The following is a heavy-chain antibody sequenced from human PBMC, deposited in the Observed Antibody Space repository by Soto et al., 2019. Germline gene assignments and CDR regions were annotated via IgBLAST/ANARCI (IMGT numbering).Heavy chain of an antibody. CDR1: GFTFSSYA. CDR3: AKDSSIYPYYYGMDV. CDR2: ISGSGGST. V-gene: IGHV3-23*01. J-gene: IGHJ6*02. Sequence: GGSLRLSCAASGFTFSSYAMSWVRQAPGKGLEWVSAISGSGGSTYYADSVKGRFTISRDNSKNTLYLQMNSLRAEDTAVYYCAKDSSIYPYYYGMDVWGQGTTVTVSS.